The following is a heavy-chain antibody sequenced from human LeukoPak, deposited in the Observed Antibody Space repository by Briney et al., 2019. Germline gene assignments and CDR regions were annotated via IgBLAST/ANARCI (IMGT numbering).Heavy chain of an antibody. CDR3: ARHDTDASWRNYYYMDV. V-gene: IGHV4-39*01. D-gene: IGHD6-13*01. Sequence: SETLSLTCTVSGGSISSSNYYWGWIRQPPGKGLEWIGTIYYSGSTYYSPSLKSRVTISVDTSKNQFSLKLSSVTAADTAVYYCARHDTDASWRNYYYMDVWGKGTTVTISS. CDR1: GGSISSSNYY. CDR2: IYYSGST. J-gene: IGHJ6*03.